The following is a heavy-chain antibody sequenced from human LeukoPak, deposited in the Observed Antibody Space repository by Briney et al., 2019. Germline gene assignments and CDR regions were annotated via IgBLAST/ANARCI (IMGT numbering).Heavy chain of an antibody. J-gene: IGHJ4*02. V-gene: IGHV4-39*01. CDR1: GASIRSNTYY. CDR2: IDYRGST. Sequence: SETLSLTCTVSGASIRSNTYYWGWIRQPPGKGLEWIATIDYRGSTYYNPSLKSRCTISVDTSTNQLSLRLSSVTAADTAVYYCARPWGYSSSSFDYWGQGTLVTVSS. D-gene: IGHD6-6*01. CDR3: ARPWGYSSSSFDY.